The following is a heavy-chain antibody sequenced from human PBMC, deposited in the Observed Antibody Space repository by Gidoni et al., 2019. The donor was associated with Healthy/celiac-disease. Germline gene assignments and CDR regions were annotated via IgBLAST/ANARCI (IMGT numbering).Heavy chain of an antibody. CDR2: INTNSGGT. D-gene: IGHD2-15*01. J-gene: IGHJ4*02. V-gene: IGHV1-2*02. Sequence: QVQLVQSGAEVKKPGASVKVSCKASGYTFTGYYMHWVRQAPGQGLEWMGWINTNSGGTNDAQKLQGRVTMTRETSISTAYMELSRLRSDDTAVYYCAREHCSGGSCYSLDYWGQGTLVTVSS. CDR3: AREHCSGGSCYSLDY. CDR1: GYTFTGYY.